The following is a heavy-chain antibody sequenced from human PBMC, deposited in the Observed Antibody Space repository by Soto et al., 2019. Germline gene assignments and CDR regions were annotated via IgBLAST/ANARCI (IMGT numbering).Heavy chain of an antibody. D-gene: IGHD6-19*01. CDR1: GGSISSGDYY. Sequence: SETLSLTCTVSGGSISSGDYYWSWIRQPPGKGLEWIGYIYYSGSTYYNPSLKSRVTISVDTSKNQFSLNLSSVTAADTAVYFCARLTPQWPYLDYWGQGTLVTVSS. V-gene: IGHV4-30-4*01. CDR2: IYYSGST. CDR3: ARLTPQWPYLDY. J-gene: IGHJ4*02.